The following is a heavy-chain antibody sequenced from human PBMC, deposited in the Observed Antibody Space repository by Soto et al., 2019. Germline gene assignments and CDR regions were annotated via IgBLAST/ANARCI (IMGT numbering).Heavy chain of an antibody. J-gene: IGHJ4*02. CDR1: GFTISSNY. CDR3: AKSRDGYNEFDY. V-gene: IGHV3-53*01. D-gene: IGHD5-12*01. CDR2: IYSGGST. Sequence: GSLRLSCAASGFTISSNYMSWVRQAPGKGLEWVSLIYSGGSTYYADSVKGRFTISRDNLKNTLYLQMNSLRAEDTAVYYCAKSRDGYNEFDYWGQGTLVTVSS.